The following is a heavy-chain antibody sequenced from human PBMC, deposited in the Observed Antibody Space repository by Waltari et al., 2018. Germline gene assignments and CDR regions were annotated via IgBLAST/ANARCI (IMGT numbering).Heavy chain of an antibody. CDR1: GFTFSSYE. D-gene: IGHD2-2*01. J-gene: IGHJ4*02. Sequence: EVQLVESGGGLVQPGGSLRLSCAASGFTFSSYEMNWVRQAPGKGLEWVSYISSSGSTIYYADSVKGRFTISRDNAKNTLYLQMNSLRAEDTAVYYCASVVPAATFDYWGQGTLVTVSS. CDR3: ASVVPAATFDY. V-gene: IGHV3-48*03. CDR2: ISSSGSTI.